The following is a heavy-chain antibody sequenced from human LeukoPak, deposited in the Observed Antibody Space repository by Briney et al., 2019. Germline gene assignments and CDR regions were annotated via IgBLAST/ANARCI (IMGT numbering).Heavy chain of an antibody. D-gene: IGHD3-10*01. Sequence: GGSLRLSCAASGFTFSSYRMSWVRQAPGKGLEWVANINQDGSEKFYVDSVKGRFTISRDNAKNSLYLQMSSLRAEDTAVYYCARDYYGSGSHYENWGQGTLVTVSS. J-gene: IGHJ4*02. CDR3: ARDYYGSGSHYEN. V-gene: IGHV3-7*03. CDR1: GFTFSSYR. CDR2: INQDGSEK.